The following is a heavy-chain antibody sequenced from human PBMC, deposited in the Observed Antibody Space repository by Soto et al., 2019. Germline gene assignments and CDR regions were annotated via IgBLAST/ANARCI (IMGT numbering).Heavy chain of an antibody. CDR3: ARHASTTVTYYFDY. Sequence: PSETLSLTCTVSGGSIISSSYCLVCMREPPGKGLEWIGSIYYSGSTYYNPSLKSRVTISVDTSKNQFSLKLSSVTAADTAVYYCARHASTTVTYYFDYWGQGTLVTVSS. V-gene: IGHV4-39*01. D-gene: IGHD4-17*01. CDR1: GGSIISSSYC. CDR2: IYYSGST. J-gene: IGHJ4*02.